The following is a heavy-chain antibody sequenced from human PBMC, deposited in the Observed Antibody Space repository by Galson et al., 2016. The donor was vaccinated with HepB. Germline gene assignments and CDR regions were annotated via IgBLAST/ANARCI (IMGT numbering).Heavy chain of an antibody. CDR2: DSMDGRRK. V-gene: IGHV3-30*18. CDR3: AKRHEYCPPVGCSVDY. D-gene: IGHD2/OR15-2a*01. J-gene: IGHJ4*02. CDR1: GFTFSSYG. Sequence: SLRLSCAASGFTFSSYGMQWVRQAPGKGLEWVAADSMDGRRKFYADSVKGRFTISRDNSNNMLFLQMSSLRVDDTAVYYCAKRHEYCPPVGCSVDYWGQGTLVTVSS.